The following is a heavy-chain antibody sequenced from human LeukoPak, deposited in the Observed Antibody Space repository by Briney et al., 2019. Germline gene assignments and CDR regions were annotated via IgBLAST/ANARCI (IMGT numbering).Heavy chain of an antibody. Sequence: ASVKVSCEVSGYTLTELSMHWVRQAPGKGLEWMGGFDPEDGETIYAQKFQGRVTMTEDTSTDTVYMELSSLRSEDTAVYYCARAHLGGWYGGPKFETQGFYFDYWGQGTLVTVSS. V-gene: IGHV1-24*01. CDR3: ARAHLGGWYGGPKFETQGFYFDY. CDR1: GYTLTELS. D-gene: IGHD6-19*01. CDR2: FDPEDGET. J-gene: IGHJ4*02.